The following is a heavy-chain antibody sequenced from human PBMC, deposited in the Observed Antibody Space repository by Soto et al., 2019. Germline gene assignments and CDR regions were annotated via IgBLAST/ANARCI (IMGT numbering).Heavy chain of an antibody. J-gene: IGHJ4*02. CDR1: GFTFSDYY. CDR3: ARANYYDSSGYAGGGY. D-gene: IGHD3-22*01. CDR2: ISSSGSTI. V-gene: IGHV3-11*01. Sequence: NPGGSLRLSCAASGFTFSDYYMSWIRQAPGKGLEWVSYISSSGSTIYYADSVKGRFTISRDNAKNSLYLQMNSLGAEDTAVYYCARANYYDSSGYAGGGYWGQGTLVTVSS.